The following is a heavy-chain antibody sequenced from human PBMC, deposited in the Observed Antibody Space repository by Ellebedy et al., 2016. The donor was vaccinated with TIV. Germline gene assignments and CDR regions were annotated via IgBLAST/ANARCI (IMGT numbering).Heavy chain of an antibody. CDR1: GYTFTDYY. CDR3: ARDMGYSGYDSEYFQH. Sequence: AASVKVSCKASGYTFTDYYMHWVRQAPGQGLEWMGWINPNSGGTNYAQKFQGRVTMTRDTSISTAYMELSRLRSDDTAVYYCARDMGYSGYDSEYFQHWGQGTLVTVSS. CDR2: INPNSGGT. D-gene: IGHD5-12*01. J-gene: IGHJ1*01. V-gene: IGHV1-2*02.